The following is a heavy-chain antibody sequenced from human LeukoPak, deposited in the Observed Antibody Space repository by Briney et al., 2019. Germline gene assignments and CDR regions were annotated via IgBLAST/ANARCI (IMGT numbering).Heavy chain of an antibody. CDR3: AKDSSSVAAEYFHH. CDR2: ISYDGSNK. Sequence: PGGSLRLSCAASGFTFSSYAMHWVRQAPGKGLEWVAVISYDGSNKYYADSVKGRFTISRDNSKNTLYLQMNSLRAEDTALYYCAKDSSSVAAEYFHHWGQGTLVTVSS. D-gene: IGHD3-22*01. V-gene: IGHV3-30*04. J-gene: IGHJ1*01. CDR1: GFTFSSYA.